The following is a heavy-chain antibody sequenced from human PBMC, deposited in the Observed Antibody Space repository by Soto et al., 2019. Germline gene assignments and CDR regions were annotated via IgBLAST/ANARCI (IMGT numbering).Heavy chain of an antibody. CDR1: GFTFSSYA. CDR2: ISGSGGST. Sequence: SLRLSCAASGFTFSSYAMSWVRQAPGKGLEWVSAISGSGGSTYYADSVKGRFTISRDNSKNTLYLQMNSLRAEDTAVYYCAKAPSSGPEPAYFDYWGQGTLVTVSS. CDR3: AKAPSSGPEPAYFDY. J-gene: IGHJ4*02. V-gene: IGHV3-23*01. D-gene: IGHD6-19*01.